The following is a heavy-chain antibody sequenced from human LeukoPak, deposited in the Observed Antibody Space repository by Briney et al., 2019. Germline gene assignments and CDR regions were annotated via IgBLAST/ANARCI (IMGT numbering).Heavy chain of an antibody. D-gene: IGHD6-13*01. Sequence: SETLSLTCTVSGGSISSCYWSWIRQPAGKGLEWIGRIYTSGSTNYNPSLKSRVTMSVDTSKNQFSLKLSSVTAADTAVYYCATSGYSSSCPDYWGQGTLVTVSS. J-gene: IGHJ4*02. CDR1: GGSISSCY. CDR2: IYTSGST. V-gene: IGHV4-4*07. CDR3: ATSGYSSSCPDY.